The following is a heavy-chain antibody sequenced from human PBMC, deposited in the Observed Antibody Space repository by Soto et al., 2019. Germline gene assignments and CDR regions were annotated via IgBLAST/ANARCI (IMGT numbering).Heavy chain of an antibody. Sequence: EVQLLESGGGLVQPGGSLRLSCAASGFIFTNYAMNWVRQAPGKGLEWVSSISGSGESVYYADSVKGRFTIARYHSENTMYLQMSSLRAADAAVYYCAKDPVVTSTSSWFYFDYWGRGTLVPVSS. CDR3: AKDPVVTSTSSWFYFDY. V-gene: IGHV3-23*01. CDR2: ISGSGESV. CDR1: GFIFTNYA. J-gene: IGHJ4*02. D-gene: IGHD6-13*01.